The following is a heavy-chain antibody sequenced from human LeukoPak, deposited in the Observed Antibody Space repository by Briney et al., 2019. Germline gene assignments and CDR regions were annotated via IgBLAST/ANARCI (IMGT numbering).Heavy chain of an antibody. CDR1: GFTFSSYS. D-gene: IGHD3-22*01. CDR3: ARDYYDSSGYIDY. Sequence: GGSLRLSCAASGFTFSSYSMNWVRQAPGKGLEWVSYISSSSSTIYYADSVKGRFTISRDNAKNSLYLQMNSLRAEDTTVYYCARDYYDSSGYIDYWGQGTLVTVSS. V-gene: IGHV3-48*01. J-gene: IGHJ4*02. CDR2: ISSSSSTI.